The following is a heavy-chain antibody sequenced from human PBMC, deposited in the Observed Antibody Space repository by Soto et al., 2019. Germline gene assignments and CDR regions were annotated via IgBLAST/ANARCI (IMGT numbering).Heavy chain of an antibody. CDR2: ISPYSGKT. D-gene: IGHD3-22*01. CDR1: GYTFTNND. J-gene: IGHJ4*02. V-gene: IGHV1-18*01. Sequence: QIQLVQSGTEVRKPVASAKVSCKASGYTFTNNDVCWVRQTPGQGLEWMGWISPYSGKTNYARKFQGRVTMTTDTSTSTAYMEVRSLTSDDTAVYYCAREGLLLLPDYWGQGTLVTVSS. CDR3: AREGLLLLPDY.